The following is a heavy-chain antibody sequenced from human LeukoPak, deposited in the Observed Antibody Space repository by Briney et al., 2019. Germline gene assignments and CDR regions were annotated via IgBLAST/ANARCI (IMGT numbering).Heavy chain of an antibody. CDR2: ISAYNGNT. CDR1: GYTFTGYG. V-gene: IGHV1-18*01. J-gene: IGHJ4*02. D-gene: IGHD2-15*01. Sequence: ASVKVSCKASGYTFTGYGISWVRQAPGQGLEWMGWISAYNGNTNYAQKLQGRVTMTTDTSTSTAYMELRSLRSDDTAVYYCARDCSGGSCHRLLPFDYWGQGTLVTVSS. CDR3: ARDCSGGSCHRLLPFDY.